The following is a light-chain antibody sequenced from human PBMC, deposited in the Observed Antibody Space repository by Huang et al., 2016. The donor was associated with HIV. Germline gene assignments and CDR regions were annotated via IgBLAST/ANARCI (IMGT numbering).Light chain of an antibody. CDR3: MQTLQTPFT. V-gene: IGKV2-28*01. Sequence: DIVVTQSPLSLPVTPGEPASISCRSSQPLLHGSAYNELDVYLHKPGQSPNLLIYFAANRASGVPDRFSGSGSGTDFTLEISRVEPEDVGVYYCMQTLQTPFTFGQGTRVEI. J-gene: IGKJ2*01. CDR2: FAA. CDR1: QPLLHGSAYNE.